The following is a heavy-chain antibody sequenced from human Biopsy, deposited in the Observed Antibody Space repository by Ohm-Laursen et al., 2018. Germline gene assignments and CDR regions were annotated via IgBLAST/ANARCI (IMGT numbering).Heavy chain of an antibody. Sequence: TLSLTCTVSGGSISSGGSYWSWIRQRPGKGLEWIGYIFNSANTYYNPSLKSRVTISVDTSKNQFSLKLNSVTAADTAVYYCGRREVVITHDAFDTWGQGTMVTVSS. CDR2: IFNSANT. J-gene: IGHJ3*02. CDR3: GRREVVITHDAFDT. D-gene: IGHD3-22*01. CDR1: GGSISSGGSY. V-gene: IGHV4-31*03.